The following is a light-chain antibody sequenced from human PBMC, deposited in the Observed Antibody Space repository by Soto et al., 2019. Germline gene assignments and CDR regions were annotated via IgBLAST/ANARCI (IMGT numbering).Light chain of an antibody. CDR3: SSYTSSSALLYV. V-gene: IGLV2-14*01. CDR2: EVS. CDR1: SSDVGGYNY. J-gene: IGLJ1*01. Sequence: QSVLTQPASVSGSPGQSITISCTGTSSDVGGYNYVSWYQHRPGKAPKLMIYEVSNRPSGVSNRFSGSKSGNTASLTISGLQAEDEADYYCSSYTSSSALLYVFGTGTKVTVL.